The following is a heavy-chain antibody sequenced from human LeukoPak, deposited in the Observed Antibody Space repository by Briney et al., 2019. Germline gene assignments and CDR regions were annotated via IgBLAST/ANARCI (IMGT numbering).Heavy chain of an antibody. V-gene: IGHV1-18*01. CDR2: ISAYSGNT. Sequence: ASVKVSCKASGYTLTSYGISWVRQAPGQGLEWLGWISAYSGNTNYAQKLQGRVTLTTETSTNTAHMDLRSLRSDDTDVYFCARVSLDTSMVYYYMYVGGKGTTVTVSS. CDR3: ARVSLDTSMVYYYMYV. J-gene: IGHJ6*03. D-gene: IGHD5-18*01. CDR1: GYTLTSYG.